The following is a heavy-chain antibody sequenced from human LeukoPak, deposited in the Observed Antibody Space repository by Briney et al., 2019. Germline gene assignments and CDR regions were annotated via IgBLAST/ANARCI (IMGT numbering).Heavy chain of an antibody. V-gene: IGHV4-34*01. Sequence: PSETLSLTCAVYGVSFSGYYWSWIRQPPGKGLEWIGEINHSGSTNYNPSLKSRVTISVDTSKNQFSLKLSSVTAADTAVYYCARGRLLGYWGQGTLVTVSS. CDR1: GVSFSGYY. J-gene: IGHJ4*02. CDR2: INHSGST. CDR3: ARGRLLGY. D-gene: IGHD6-25*01.